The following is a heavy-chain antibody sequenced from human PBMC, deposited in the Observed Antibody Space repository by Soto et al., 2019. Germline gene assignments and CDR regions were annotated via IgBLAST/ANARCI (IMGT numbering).Heavy chain of an antibody. D-gene: IGHD3-3*01. CDR2: ISYDGSNK. CDR3: ARDLFTGFWSGTNWFAP. J-gene: IGHJ5*02. Sequence: PGGSLRLSCAASGFTLTSYAMHWVRQTPGKGLEWAAVISYDGSNKYYADAVKGRFTISRVNSKNTLYLQMNSLRAEETAVYYCARDLFTGFWSGTNWFAPWGQGTLVTVSS. V-gene: IGHV3-30-3*01. CDR1: GFTLTSYA.